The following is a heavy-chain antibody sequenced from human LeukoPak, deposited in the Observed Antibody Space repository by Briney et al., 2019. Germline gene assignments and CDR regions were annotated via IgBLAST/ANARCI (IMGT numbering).Heavy chain of an antibody. D-gene: IGHD2-2*01. Sequence: SETLSLTCTVSGGSISSYYWSWIRQPPGKGLEWIGYIYYSGSTNYNPSLESRVTISVDTSKNQFSLKLSSVTAADTAVYYCARGPYCSSTSCYRGYYYYGMDVWGQGTTVTVSS. CDR3: ARGPYCSSTSCYRGYYYYGMDV. CDR1: GGSISSYY. CDR2: IYYSGST. J-gene: IGHJ6*02. V-gene: IGHV4-59*12.